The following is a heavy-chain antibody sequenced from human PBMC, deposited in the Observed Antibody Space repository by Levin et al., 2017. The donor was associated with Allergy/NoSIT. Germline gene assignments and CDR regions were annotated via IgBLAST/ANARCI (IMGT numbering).Heavy chain of an antibody. CDR3: ARAEVGSEH. D-gene: IGHD3-10*01. V-gene: IGHV4-61*02. CDR2: IYSSGSA. J-gene: IGHJ4*02. CDR1: GGSIRSGSYY. Sequence: LQTLSLTCKVSGGSIRSGSYYWSWIRQPAAKGLEWIGRIYSSGSANYNPSLKSRVTISVDTSKNQFSLKLSSVTAADTAVYYCARAEVGSEHWGQGTLVTVSS.